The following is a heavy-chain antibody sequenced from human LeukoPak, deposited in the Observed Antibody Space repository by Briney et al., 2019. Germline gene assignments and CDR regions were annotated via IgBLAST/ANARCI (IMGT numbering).Heavy chain of an antibody. J-gene: IGHJ3*02. CDR1: GFTFSSYG. V-gene: IGHV3-30*02. CDR3: AKLTVPLDAFDI. D-gene: IGHD2-2*01. Sequence: HSGGSLRLSCAASGFTFSSYGMHWVRQAPGKGLEWVAFIRYDGSNKYYADSVKGRFTISRDNSKNTLYLQMNSLRTEDTAVYYCAKLTVPLDAFDIWGQGTMVTVSS. CDR2: IRYDGSNK.